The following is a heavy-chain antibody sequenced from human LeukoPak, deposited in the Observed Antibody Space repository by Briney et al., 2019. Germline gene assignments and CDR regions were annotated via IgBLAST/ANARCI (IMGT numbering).Heavy chain of an antibody. V-gene: IGHV3-66*01. CDR2: IYSGGST. Sequence: GGSLRLSCAASGFTVSSNYMSWVRQAPGKGLEWVSVIYSGGSTYYADSVKGRLTISRDNSKNTLYLQMNSLRAEDTAVYYCARAHSSSAPYYFDYWGQGTLVTVSS. J-gene: IGHJ4*02. CDR1: GFTVSSNY. D-gene: IGHD6-6*01. CDR3: ARAHSSSAPYYFDY.